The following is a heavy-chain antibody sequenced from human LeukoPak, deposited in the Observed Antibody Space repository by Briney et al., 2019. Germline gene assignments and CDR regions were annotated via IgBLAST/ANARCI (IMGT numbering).Heavy chain of an antibody. CDR3: ARDVLGGYDQEFDY. Sequence: ASVKVSCKASGYTFTGYYMHWVRQAPGQGLEWMGWINPNSGGTNYAQKFQGRVTMTRDTSISTAYMELSRLRSDDTAVYYCARDVLGGYDQEFDYWGQGTLVTVSS. CDR1: GYTFTGYY. D-gene: IGHD5-12*01. V-gene: IGHV1-2*02. CDR2: INPNSGGT. J-gene: IGHJ4*02.